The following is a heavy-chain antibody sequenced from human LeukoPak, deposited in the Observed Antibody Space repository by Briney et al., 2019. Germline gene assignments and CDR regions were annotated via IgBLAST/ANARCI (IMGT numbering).Heavy chain of an antibody. CDR3: ARHTHATGGTRPDDAFDI. V-gene: IGHV4-39*01. J-gene: IGHJ3*02. D-gene: IGHD4-23*01. CDR2: IYYSGST. CDR1: GGSISSSSYC. Sequence: PSETLSLTCTVSGGSISSSSYCWGWIRQPPGKGLEWIGSIYYSGSTYYNPSLKSRVTISVDTSKNQFSLKLSSVTAADTAVYYCARHTHATGGTRPDDAFDIWGQGTMVTVSS.